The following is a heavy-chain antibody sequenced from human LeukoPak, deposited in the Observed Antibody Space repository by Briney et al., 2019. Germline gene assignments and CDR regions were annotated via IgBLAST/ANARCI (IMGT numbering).Heavy chain of an antibody. D-gene: IGHD3-3*01. V-gene: IGHV3-53*01. CDR1: GFTVSSNY. CDR2: IYSGGST. J-gene: IGHJ4*02. Sequence: GVLRLSCAASGFTVSSNYMSWVRQAPGKGLEWVSVIYSGGSTYYADSVKGRFTISRDSSKNTLYLQMNSLRAEDTAVYYCAKRPRGFGVVIPYYFDYWGQGTLVTVSS. CDR3: AKRPRGFGVVIPYYFDY.